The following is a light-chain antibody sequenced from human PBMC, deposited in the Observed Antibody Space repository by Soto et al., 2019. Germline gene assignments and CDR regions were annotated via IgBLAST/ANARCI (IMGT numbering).Light chain of an antibody. CDR2: AAS. J-gene: IGKJ5*01. CDR3: QQYYSYPLIT. Sequence: AIRMTQSPSSFSASTGDRVTITCRASPGISSYLAWYQQKPVKAPKLLIYAASTLQSGVPSRFSGSGSGTDFTLTISCLQSDDFATYYCQQYYSYPLITFGQGTRLEIK. CDR1: PGISSY. V-gene: IGKV1-8*01.